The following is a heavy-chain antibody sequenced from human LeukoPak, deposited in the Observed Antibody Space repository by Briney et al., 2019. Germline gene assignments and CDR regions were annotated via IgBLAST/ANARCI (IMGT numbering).Heavy chain of an antibody. D-gene: IGHD5-12*01. Sequence: PSETLSLTCTVSGGSISGYFWSWIRQPAGKGLEGIGRIYSSGSNNYNPSLKSRVTMSLDTSKNHLSLNLSSVTAADTPVYYCSREPTSGREPTSGRPLDYWGQGTLVTVSS. J-gene: IGHJ4*02. CDR2: IYSSGSN. CDR1: GGSISGYF. V-gene: IGHV4-4*07. CDR3: SREPTSGREPTSGRPLDY.